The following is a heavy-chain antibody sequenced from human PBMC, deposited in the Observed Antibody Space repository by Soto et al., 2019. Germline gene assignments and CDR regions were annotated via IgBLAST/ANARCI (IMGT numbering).Heavy chain of an antibody. D-gene: IGHD7-27*01. CDR2: VYYNGIT. CDR3: ARANWYSEY. Sequence: QVQLQESGPGLVKPSETLSLTCTVSVAPINNHYWTWIRQPPGKGLEWLGYVYYNGITNYNPSLKSRVTMSVDTSKNQVSLNLTSLTAADTATYYCARANWYSEYWGQGIPVTVSS. V-gene: IGHV4-59*11. J-gene: IGHJ4*02. CDR1: VAPINNHY.